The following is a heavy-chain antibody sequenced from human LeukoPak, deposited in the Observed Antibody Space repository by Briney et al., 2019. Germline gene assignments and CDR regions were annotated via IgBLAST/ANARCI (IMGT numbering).Heavy chain of an antibody. CDR3: ASSGSLTTADY. V-gene: IGHV4-39*01. CDR1: GGSISSSSYY. Sequence: ASETLSLTCTVSGGSISSSSYYWGWIRQPPGKGLEWIGSIYYSGSTYYNPSLKSRVTISVDTSKNQFSLKLSSVTAADTAVYYCASSGSLTTADYWGQGTLVTVSS. D-gene: IGHD4/OR15-4a*01. CDR2: IYYSGST. J-gene: IGHJ4*02.